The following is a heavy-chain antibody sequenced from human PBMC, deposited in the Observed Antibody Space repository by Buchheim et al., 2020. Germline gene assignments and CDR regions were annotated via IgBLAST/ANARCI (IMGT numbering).Heavy chain of an antibody. V-gene: IGHV3-30-3*01. Sequence: QVQLVESGGGVVQPGRSLRLSCAASGFTFSSYAMHWVRQAPGKGLEWVAVISYDGSNKYYADSVKGRFTISRDNSKNTLYLQMNSLRAEDTAVYYCARDETPVDYYDSSGYLDYWGQGTL. CDR3: ARDETPVDYYDSSGYLDY. J-gene: IGHJ4*02. D-gene: IGHD3-22*01. CDR1: GFTFSSYA. CDR2: ISYDGSNK.